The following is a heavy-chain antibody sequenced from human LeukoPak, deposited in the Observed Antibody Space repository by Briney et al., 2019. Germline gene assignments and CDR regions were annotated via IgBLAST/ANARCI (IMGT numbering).Heavy chain of an antibody. CDR2: ISTSSSYI. J-gene: IGHJ4*02. CDR1: RFTFSSYV. D-gene: IGHD3-16*01. V-gene: IGHV3-21*01. Sequence: GGSLRLSCAASRFTFSSYVMKWVRQVPGKGLEWVSSISTSSSYIYYADSVKGRFTISRENSKNTLYLQMNSLRTEDTAVYYCAKDVAYTFDYWGQGTLVTVSS. CDR3: AKDVAYTFDY.